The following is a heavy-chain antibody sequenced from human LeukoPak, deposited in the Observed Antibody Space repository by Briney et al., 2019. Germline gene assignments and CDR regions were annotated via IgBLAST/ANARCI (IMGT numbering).Heavy chain of an antibody. CDR1: GGSISSGGYY. V-gene: IGHV4-31*03. D-gene: IGHD2-21*02. J-gene: IGHJ5*02. CDR3: ARGFPLAYCGGDCSNNWFDP. CDR2: IYYSGST. Sequence: SETLSLTCTVSGGSISSGGYYWSWIRQHPGKGLEWIGYIYYSGSTYYNPSLKSRVTISVDTSKNQFSLKLSSVTAADTAVYYCARGFPLAYCGGDCSNNWFDPWGQGTLVTVSS.